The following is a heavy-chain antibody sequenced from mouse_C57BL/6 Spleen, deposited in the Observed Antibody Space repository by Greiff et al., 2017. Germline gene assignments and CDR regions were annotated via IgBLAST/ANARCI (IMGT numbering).Heavy chain of an antibody. D-gene: IGHD1-1*01. CDR1: GYTFTSYW. J-gene: IGHJ2*01. V-gene: IGHV1-55*01. Sequence: QVQLQQPGAELVKPGASVKMSCKASGYTFTSYWITCVKQRPGQGLEWIGDIYPGSGSTNYNEKFKSKATLTVDTSSSTAYMQLSSLTSEDSAVYYCARSHYYGSSYELDYWGQGTTLTVSS. CDR3: ARSHYYGSSYELDY. CDR2: IYPGSGST.